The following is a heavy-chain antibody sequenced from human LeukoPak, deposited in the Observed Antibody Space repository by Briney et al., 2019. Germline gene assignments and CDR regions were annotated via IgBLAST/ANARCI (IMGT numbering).Heavy chain of an antibody. Sequence: PSETLSVTCTASGGSSSSSNYYWGWIRQPPGKGLEYIGSVYYTGSIHYNPSLTSRVTISADTSKNQFSLKLSSVTAADTAVYYCARLSYGELDYWGQGTLVTVSS. D-gene: IGHD3-10*01. CDR2: VYYTGSI. V-gene: IGHV4-39*01. CDR1: GGSSSSSNYY. J-gene: IGHJ4*02. CDR3: ARLSYGELDY.